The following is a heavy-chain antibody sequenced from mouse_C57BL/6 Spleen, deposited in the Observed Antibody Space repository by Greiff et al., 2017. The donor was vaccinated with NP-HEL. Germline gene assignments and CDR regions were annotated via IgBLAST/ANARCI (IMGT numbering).Heavy chain of an antibody. CDR1: GFTFSSYA. CDR2: ISDGGSYT. D-gene: IGHD4-1*02. CDR3: ARGNWVFDY. Sequence: EVMLVESGGGLVKPGGSLKLSCAASGFTFSSYAMSWVRQTPEKRLEWVATISDGGSYTYYPDNVKGRFTISRDNAKNNLYLLMSHLKSEDTAMYYCARGNWVFDYWGQGTTLTVSS. V-gene: IGHV5-4*03. J-gene: IGHJ2*01.